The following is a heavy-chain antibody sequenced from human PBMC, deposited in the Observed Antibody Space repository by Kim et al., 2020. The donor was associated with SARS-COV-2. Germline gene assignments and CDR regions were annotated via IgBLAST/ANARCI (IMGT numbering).Heavy chain of an antibody. Sequence: GGSLRLSCAASGFTFSSYWMSWVRQAPGKGLEWVANIKQDGSEKYYVDSVKGRFTISRDNAKNSLYLQMNSLRAEDTAVYYCARDSWYSSGWYRDYYYVMDVWGQGTTVTVSS. CDR1: GFTFSSYW. D-gene: IGHD6-19*01. CDR2: IKQDGSEK. V-gene: IGHV3-7*03. J-gene: IGHJ6*02. CDR3: ARDSWYSSGWYRDYYYVMDV.